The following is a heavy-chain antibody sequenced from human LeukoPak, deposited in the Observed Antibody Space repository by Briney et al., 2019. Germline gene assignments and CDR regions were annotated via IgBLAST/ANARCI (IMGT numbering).Heavy chain of an antibody. J-gene: IGHJ4*02. Sequence: ASVKVSCKASGYTFISYGISWVRQAPGQGLEWMGWINPNSGGTDYAQKFQGRVTMTRDTSISTAYMEVSRLRSDDAAVYYCAVRGSGSYRDYWGQGTLVTVSS. D-gene: IGHD3-10*01. CDR3: AVRGSGSYRDY. CDR2: INPNSGGT. V-gene: IGHV1-2*02. CDR1: GYTFISYG.